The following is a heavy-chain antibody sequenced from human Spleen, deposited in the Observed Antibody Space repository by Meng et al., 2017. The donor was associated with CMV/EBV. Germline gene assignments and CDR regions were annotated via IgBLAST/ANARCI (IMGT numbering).Heavy chain of an antibody. CDR2: ISWNNSSI. CDR3: AKVPRGYYYYYGMDV. V-gene: IGHV3-9*01. CDR1: GFAFDNYW. J-gene: IGHJ6*02. Sequence: SLKISCVASGFAFDNYWMAWVRQAPGKGLEWVSGISWNNSSIGYADSVKGRFTISRDNAKNSLYLQMNSLRAEDTALYYCAKVPRGYYYYYGMDVWGQGTTVTVSS.